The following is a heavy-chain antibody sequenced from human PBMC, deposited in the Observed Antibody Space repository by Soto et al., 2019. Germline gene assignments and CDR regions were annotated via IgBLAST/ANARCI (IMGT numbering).Heavy chain of an antibody. V-gene: IGHV4-34*01. CDR2: INHSGST. D-gene: IGHD2-2*01. CDR3: ARGIVVPAPKYNWFDP. CDR1: GGSFRGYY. Sequence: LSLTCAVYGGSFRGYYWSWIRQPPGKGLEWIGEINHSGSTNYNPSLKSRVTILVDTSKNQFSLKLRSVTAVDTAVYYCARGIVVPAPKYNWFDPWGQGTLVTVSS. J-gene: IGHJ5*02.